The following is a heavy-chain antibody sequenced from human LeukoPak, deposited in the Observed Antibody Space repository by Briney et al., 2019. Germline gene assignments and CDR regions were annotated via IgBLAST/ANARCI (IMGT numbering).Heavy chain of an antibody. CDR3: ARADRLHGGPYLIGP. V-gene: IGHV1-2*02. Sequence: ASVKVSCKTSGYSFTDYYTHWVRQAPGQGLEWMGWINPNSGGTSSAQKFQGRVAMTRDTSITTVYMEVSWLTSDDTAIYYCARADRLHGGPYLIGPWGQGTLVTVSS. D-gene: IGHD2-21*01. J-gene: IGHJ5*02. CDR2: INPNSGGT. CDR1: GYSFTDYY.